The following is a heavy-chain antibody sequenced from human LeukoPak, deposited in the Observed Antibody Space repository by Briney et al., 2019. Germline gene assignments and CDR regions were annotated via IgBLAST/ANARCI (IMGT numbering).Heavy chain of an antibody. V-gene: IGHV4-61*02. D-gene: IGHD3-3*01. J-gene: IGHJ4*02. CDR1: GGSISSGSYY. CDR2: IYTSGST. Sequence: SETLSLTCTVSGGSISSGSYYWSWIRQPAGKGLEWIGRIYTSGSTNYNPSLKSRVTISVDTSMNQFSLRLSSVIAADTAVYCCARSAYYDFWSGYDYWGQGTLVTVSS. CDR3: ARSAYYDFWSGYDY.